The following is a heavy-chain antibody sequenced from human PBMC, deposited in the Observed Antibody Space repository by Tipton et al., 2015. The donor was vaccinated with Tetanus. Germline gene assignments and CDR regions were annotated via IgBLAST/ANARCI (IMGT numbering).Heavy chain of an antibody. V-gene: IGHV4-59*11. J-gene: IGHJ4*02. CDR3: ARANNEFPKKGPFDY. Sequence: TLSLTCTVSGGSISSHYWSWIRQPPGQGLEWLGYIYQTDSTYYNPSVRSRLTLSLRRSKNQVSLKLTSVTAADTAVYYCARANNEFPKKGPFDYWGQGALVLVSS. CDR2: IYQTDST. D-gene: IGHD1-1*01. CDR1: GGSISSHY.